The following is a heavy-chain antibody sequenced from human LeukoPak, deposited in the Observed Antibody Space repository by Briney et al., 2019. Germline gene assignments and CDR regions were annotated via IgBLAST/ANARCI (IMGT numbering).Heavy chain of an antibody. CDR1: GFTFSSYS. D-gene: IGHD5-18*01. CDR3: ARDAGYGYDRFDY. J-gene: IGHJ4*02. V-gene: IGHV3-48*01. Sequence: GGSLRLSCAASGFTFSSYSMNWVRQAPGKGLEWVSYISSSSSTIYYADSVKGRFTISRDNAKNSLYLQMNSLRAEDTAVYYCARDAGYGYDRFDYWGQGTQVTVSS. CDR2: ISSSSSTI.